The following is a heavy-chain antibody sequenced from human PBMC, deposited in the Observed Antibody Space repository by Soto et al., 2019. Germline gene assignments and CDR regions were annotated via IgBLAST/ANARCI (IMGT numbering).Heavy chain of an antibody. D-gene: IGHD3-10*01. CDR3: ARFGITMVRGVTGWFDP. CDR2: VYYSGST. J-gene: IGHJ5*02. CDR1: GGSISSYY. V-gene: IGHV4-59*01. Sequence: SETLSLTCTVSGGSISSYYWSWIRQPPGKGLEWIGYVYYSGSTNYNPSLKSRVTISVDTSKNQFSLKLSSVTAADTAVYYCARFGITMVRGVTGWFDPWGQGTLVTVSS.